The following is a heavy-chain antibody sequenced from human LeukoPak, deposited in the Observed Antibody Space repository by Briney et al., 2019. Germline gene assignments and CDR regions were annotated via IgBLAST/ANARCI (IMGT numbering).Heavy chain of an antibody. V-gene: IGHV4-59*11. D-gene: IGHD6-13*01. CDR2: THFSGSS. J-gene: IGHJ4*02. CDR1: GSSIGRHY. CDR3: ARAKAAGSYDF. Sequence: SETLSLTCSVSGSSIGRHYWTWIRQPPGKGLEWIGYTHFSGSSNYNPSLKSRATTSLDRAKNQISLTLTSVTAADTAVHFCARAKAAGSYDFWGQGTLVTVSS.